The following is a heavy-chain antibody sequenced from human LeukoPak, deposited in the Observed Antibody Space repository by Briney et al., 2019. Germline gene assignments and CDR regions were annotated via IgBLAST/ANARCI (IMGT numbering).Heavy chain of an antibody. V-gene: IGHV4-59*01. CDR1: GGSFSGYF. J-gene: IGHJ4*02. D-gene: IGHD2-15*01. CDR3: ARYYCSGGRCYHFDY. CDR2: ISYSGDT. Sequence: RPSETLSLTCTVSGGSFSGYFWSWIRQPPGKGLEWIGYISYSGDTNYNPSLKSRVAISVDTSKNQFSLKLSSVTAADTAVYFCARYYCSGGRCYHFDYWGQGTLVTVSS.